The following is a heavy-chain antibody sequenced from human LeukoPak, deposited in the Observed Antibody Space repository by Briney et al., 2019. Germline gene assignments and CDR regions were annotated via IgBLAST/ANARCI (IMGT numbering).Heavy chain of an antibody. CDR1: GFTFSSHG. Sequence: GGSLRLSCVASGFTFSSHGMNWVRQAPGKGLEWVSGITSGTRTYYADSVKGRFAISRDNSKNTMYLQMNSLRAEDTAVYYCAKGAYYGDWGQGTLVTVSS. CDR3: AKGAYYGD. CDR2: ITSGTRT. V-gene: IGHV3-23*01. D-gene: IGHD3-3*01. J-gene: IGHJ4*02.